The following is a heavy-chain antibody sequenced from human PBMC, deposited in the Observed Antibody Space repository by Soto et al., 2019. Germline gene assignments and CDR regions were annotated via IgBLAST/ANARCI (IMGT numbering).Heavy chain of an antibody. V-gene: IGHV1-18*04. Sequence: QVQLVQSGAEVKKPGASVKVSCKASGYTFTSYGISWVRQAPGQGLEWMGWISAYNGNTNYAQKLQGRVTMTTDTSTSTAYMELRSLRSDDTAVYYCASREYCSSTRCYSYYYYGMDVWGQGTTVTVSS. CDR1: GYTFTSYG. J-gene: IGHJ6*02. CDR3: ASREYCSSTRCYSYYYYGMDV. D-gene: IGHD2-2*02. CDR2: ISAYNGNT.